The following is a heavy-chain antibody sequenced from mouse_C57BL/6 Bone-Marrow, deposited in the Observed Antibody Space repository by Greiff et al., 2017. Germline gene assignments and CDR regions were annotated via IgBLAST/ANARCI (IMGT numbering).Heavy chain of an antibody. V-gene: IGHV5-4*03. CDR1: GFTFSSYA. CDR3: AAYGSQDY. Sequence: DVKLVESGGGLVKPGGSLKLSCAASGFTFSSYAMSWVRQTPEKRLEWVATLSDGGSYTYYPDNVKGRFTISRDNAKNNLYLQMSQLKSEDTAMYYCAAYGSQDYWGQGTTLTVSS. J-gene: IGHJ2*01. D-gene: IGHD1-1*01. CDR2: LSDGGSYT.